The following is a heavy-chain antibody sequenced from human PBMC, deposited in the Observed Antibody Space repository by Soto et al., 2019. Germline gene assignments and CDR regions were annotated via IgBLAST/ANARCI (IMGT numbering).Heavy chain of an antibody. CDR1: GVSINNSDFL. V-gene: IGHV4-39*07. CDR3: ARTANWNNSGDLRY. Sequence: SETLSLTCTVSGVSINNSDFLWGWVRQPPGKALEWIGSIYFGGNTYYNPSLESRVTLSLDMSKNQFSLRIKSVTAADTAVYYCARTANWNNSGDLRYWGPGTLVTVSS. J-gene: IGHJ4*02. D-gene: IGHD1-20*01. CDR2: IYFGGNT.